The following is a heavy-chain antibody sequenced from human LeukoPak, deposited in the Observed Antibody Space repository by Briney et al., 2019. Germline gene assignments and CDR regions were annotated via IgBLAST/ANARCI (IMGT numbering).Heavy chain of an antibody. CDR1: GFTFSSYW. J-gene: IGHJ4*02. V-gene: IGHV3-74*01. D-gene: IGHD6-19*01. Sequence: GGSLRLSCAASGFTFSSYWMHWVRHAPGKGLVWVSHINSDGSSTSYADSVKGRFTISRDNAKNTLYLQMNSLRAEDTAVYYCARGGTKQWLVQDWGQGTLVTVSS. CDR2: INSDGSST. CDR3: ARGGTKQWLVQD.